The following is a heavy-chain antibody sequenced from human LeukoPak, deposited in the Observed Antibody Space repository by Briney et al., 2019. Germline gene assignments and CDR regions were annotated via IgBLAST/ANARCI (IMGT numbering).Heavy chain of an antibody. J-gene: IGHJ6*02. Sequence: PSETLSLTCTVSGGSISSYYWSWIRQPPGKGLEWIGYIYYSGSTNYNPSLKSRVTISVDTSKNQFSLKLSSVTAADTAVYYCARHRESSEIWPGYYYYGVDVWGQGTTVTVSS. CDR1: GGSISSYY. D-gene: IGHD5-24*01. CDR2: IYYSGST. V-gene: IGHV4-59*08. CDR3: ARHRESSEIWPGYYYYGVDV.